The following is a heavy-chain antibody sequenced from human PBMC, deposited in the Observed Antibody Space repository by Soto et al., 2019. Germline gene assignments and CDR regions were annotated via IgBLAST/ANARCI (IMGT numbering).Heavy chain of an antibody. J-gene: IGHJ6*04. CDR3: AGRYSIFPFFYVNCGMEV. D-gene: IGHD6-13*01. CDR2: IIPIFGTA. V-gene: IGHV1-69*13. Sequence: SVKVSCKASGGTFSSYAISWVRQAPGQGLAWVGGIIPIFGTANYAQKFQGRVTITANESTSTAYMELSRLRSEDTAVYYCAGRYSIFPFFYVNCGMEVGGEGTTVTVGS. CDR1: GGTFSSYA.